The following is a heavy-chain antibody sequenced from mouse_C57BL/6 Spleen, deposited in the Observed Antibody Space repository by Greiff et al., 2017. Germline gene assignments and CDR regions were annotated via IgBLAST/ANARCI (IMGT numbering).Heavy chain of an antibody. CDR2: IYPGDGDT. D-gene: IGHD6-1*01. V-gene: IGHV1-82*01. CDR3: ARGEGGLLRPFAY. Sequence: VQLQESGPELVKPGASVKISCKASGYAFSSSWMNWVKQRPGKGLEWIGRIYPGDGDTNYNGKFKGKATLTADKSSSTAYMQLSSLTSEDSAVYYCARGEGGLLRPFAYWGQGTLVTVSA. CDR1: GYAFSSSW. J-gene: IGHJ3*01.